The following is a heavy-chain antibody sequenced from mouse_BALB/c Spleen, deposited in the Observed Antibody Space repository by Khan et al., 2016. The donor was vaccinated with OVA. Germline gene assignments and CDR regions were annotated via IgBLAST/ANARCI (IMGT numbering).Heavy chain of an antibody. CDR2: ISSAGEYT. V-gene: IGHV5-6*01. CDR3: ASHLTGSFAY. Sequence: EVQGVESGGDLVRPGGSLKLSSSASGFTFSTYSMSWVRQTPDKRLEWVATISSAGEYTFFPDSVKGRFTISRDNARNTLYLQMSSLRSDDTAMYYCASHLTGSFAYWGQGTLVTVSA. J-gene: IGHJ3*01. D-gene: IGHD4-1*01. CDR1: GFTFSTYS.